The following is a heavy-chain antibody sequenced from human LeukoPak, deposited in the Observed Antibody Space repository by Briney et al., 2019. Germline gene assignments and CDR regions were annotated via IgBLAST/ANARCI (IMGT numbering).Heavy chain of an antibody. Sequence: GWCLRLSCAASGFTFRSHGMHWVRPAPGKGLAGVAVLSYDGSNEYYAHPVKGRFPISRDNSKNTLYPQINSLRAEDTAVYYCARSAFGGVIVIVVYWGQGTLVTVPS. J-gene: IGHJ4*02. CDR1: GFTFRSHG. CDR2: LSYDGSNE. V-gene: IGHV3-30*03. D-gene: IGHD3-16*02. CDR3: ARSAFGGVIVIVVY.